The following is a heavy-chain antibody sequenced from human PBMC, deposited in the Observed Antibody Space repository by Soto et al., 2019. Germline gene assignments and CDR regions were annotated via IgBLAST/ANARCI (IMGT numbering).Heavy chain of an antibody. V-gene: IGHV4-31*03. CDR1: GGSISSGGYY. D-gene: IGHD3-22*01. CDR2: IYYSGST. Sequence: SETLSLTCTVSGGSISSGGYYWGWIRQHPGKGLEWIGYIYYSGSTYYNPSLKSRVTISVDTSKNQFSLKLSSVTAADTAVYYCARGVNYYDSSGPYGMDVWGQGTTVTVSS. J-gene: IGHJ6*02. CDR3: ARGVNYYDSSGPYGMDV.